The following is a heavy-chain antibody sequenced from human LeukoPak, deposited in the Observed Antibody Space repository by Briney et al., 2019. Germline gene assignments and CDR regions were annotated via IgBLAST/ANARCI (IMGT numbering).Heavy chain of an antibody. Sequence: GGSLRLSCAASGFTFSSYAMHWVRQAPGKGLEWVAVISYDGSNKYYADSVKGRFTISRDNSENTLYLQMNSLRAEDTAVYYCARGQWLAPDYWGQGTLVTVSS. J-gene: IGHJ4*02. D-gene: IGHD6-19*01. V-gene: IGHV3-30-3*01. CDR3: ARGQWLAPDY. CDR2: ISYDGSNK. CDR1: GFTFSSYA.